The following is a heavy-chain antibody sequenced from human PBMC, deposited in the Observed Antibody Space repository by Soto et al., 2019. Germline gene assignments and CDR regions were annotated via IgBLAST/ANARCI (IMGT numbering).Heavy chain of an antibody. D-gene: IGHD3-10*01. J-gene: IGHJ6*02. V-gene: IGHV4-30-2*01. CDR2: IYHSGST. CDR3: ARSISSGGLYYYYYGMDV. Sequence: PSETLSLTCTVSGGSISSGGYSWSWIRQPPGKGLEWIGYIYHSGSTYYNPSLKSRVTISVDRSKNQFSLKLSSVTAADTAVYYCARSISSGGLYYYYYGMDVWGQGTTVTVS. CDR1: GGSISSGGYS.